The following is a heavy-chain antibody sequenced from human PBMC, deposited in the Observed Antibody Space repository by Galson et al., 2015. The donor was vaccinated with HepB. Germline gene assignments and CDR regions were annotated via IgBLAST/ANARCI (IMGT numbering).Heavy chain of an antibody. D-gene: IGHD6-13*01. J-gene: IGHJ6*02. CDR1: GYTFTSYA. CDR2: INTNTGNP. V-gene: IGHV7-4-1*02. CDR3: ARAEIAAAGYYYYGMDV. Sequence: SVKVSCKASGYTFTSYAMNWVRQTPGQGLEWMGWINTNTGNPTYAQGFTGRFVFSLDTSVSTAYLQISSLKAEDTAVYYCARAEIAAAGYYYYGMDVWGQGTTVTVSS.